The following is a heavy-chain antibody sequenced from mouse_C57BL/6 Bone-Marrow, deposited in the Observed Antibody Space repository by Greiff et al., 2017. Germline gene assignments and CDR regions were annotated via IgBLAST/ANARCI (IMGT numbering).Heavy chain of an antibody. J-gene: IGHJ3*01. CDR1: GYTFTSYW. Sequence: QVQLQQPGAELVMPGASVKLSCKASGYTFTSYWMHWVKQRPGQGLEWIGEIDPSDSYTNYNQKFKGKSTLTVDKSSSTAYMQLSSLTSEGSAVYDWAREQLRLQAWFAYWGQGTLVTVAA. D-gene: IGHD3-2*02. V-gene: IGHV1-69*01. CDR2: IDPSDSYT. CDR3: AREQLRLQAWFAY.